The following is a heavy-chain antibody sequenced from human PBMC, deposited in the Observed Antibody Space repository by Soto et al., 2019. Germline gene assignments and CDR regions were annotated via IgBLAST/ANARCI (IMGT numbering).Heavy chain of an antibody. D-gene: IGHD3-3*01. CDR3: AKVRVGVINYFDY. J-gene: IGHJ4*02. V-gene: IGHV3-30*18. Sequence: QVQLVESGGGVVQPGRSLRLSCAASGLTFSSYGIHWVRQAPGKGLEWVAVISYDENNKYYADSVKGRFTISRDNSKNTVYLQMNSLRAEDTAVYYCAKVRVGVINYFDYWGQGTLVTVSS. CDR2: ISYDENNK. CDR1: GLTFSSYG.